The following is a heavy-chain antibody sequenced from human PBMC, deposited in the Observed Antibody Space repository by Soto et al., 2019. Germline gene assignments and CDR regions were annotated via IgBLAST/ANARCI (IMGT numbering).Heavy chain of an antibody. D-gene: IGHD3-9*01. V-gene: IGHV4-59*11. CDR3: ARVAERWQYLDWFYSFAS. Sequence: SETLSLTCTVSGGSIGGLYWGWIRQPPGKGLEWIGYVYYSGSSTSNPSLKSRVTMSADTSKNQLSLKVRSVTAADTAVYYCARVAERWQYLDWFYSFASWG. J-gene: IGHJ4*01. CDR1: GGSIGGLY. CDR2: VYYSGSS.